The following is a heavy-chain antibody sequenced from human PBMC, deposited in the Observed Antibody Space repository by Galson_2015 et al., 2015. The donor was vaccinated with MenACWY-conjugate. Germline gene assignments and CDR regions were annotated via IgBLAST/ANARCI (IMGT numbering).Heavy chain of an antibody. CDR3: AREFSY. CDR2: IYDSGTT. Sequence: SEPLSLTCTVSVGSASSSGYYWTWIRQPPGKGLEWIGLIYDSGTTKYNPSLKGRVTISLDTSKNLVSLKLSSVTAADTAVYYCAREFSYWGQGTLVTVSA. V-gene: IGHV4-61*08. J-gene: IGHJ4*02. CDR1: VGSASSSGYY. D-gene: IGHD3-3*01.